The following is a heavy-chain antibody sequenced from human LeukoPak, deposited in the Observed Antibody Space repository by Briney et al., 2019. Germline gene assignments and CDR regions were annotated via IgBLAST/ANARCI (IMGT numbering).Heavy chain of an antibody. CDR1: GGSISSYY. V-gene: IGHV4-59*01. Sequence: SETLSLTCTVSGGSISSYYWSWIRQPPGKGLEWIGYIYYSGSTNYNPSLKSRVTISVDTSKNQFSLKLSSVTAADTAVYYCARDTVGAGIDYWGPGTLVTVSS. J-gene: IGHJ4*02. D-gene: IGHD1-26*01. CDR3: ARDTVGAGIDY. CDR2: IYYSGST.